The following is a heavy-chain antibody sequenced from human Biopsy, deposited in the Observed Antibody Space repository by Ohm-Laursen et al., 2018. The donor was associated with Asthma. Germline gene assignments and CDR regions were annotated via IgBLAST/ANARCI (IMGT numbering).Heavy chain of an antibody. CDR2: INSVFGTT. D-gene: IGHD2-2*01. J-gene: IGHJ4*02. CDR3: ARKAGSCISRTCYSLDF. Sequence: SVKVSCKALGGTFNTYVIGWGRQAPGPGLEWMGGINSVFGTTTYPQKFQDRVTITADDSTSTVYMELSSLRSEDTAVYYCARKAGSCISRTCYSLDFWGQGTLVTVSS. V-gene: IGHV1-69*13. CDR1: GGTFNTYV.